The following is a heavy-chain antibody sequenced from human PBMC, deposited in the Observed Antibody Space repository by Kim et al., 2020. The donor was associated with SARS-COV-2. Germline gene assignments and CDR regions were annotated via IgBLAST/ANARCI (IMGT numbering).Heavy chain of an antibody. D-gene: IGHD5-18*01. J-gene: IGHJ4*02. CDR3: ARHRRVYSYGKYYFDY. V-gene: IGHV4-39*01. Sequence: SLKSRVTMSVDTSKNQCSLKLSSVTAADTAVYYCARHRRVYSYGKYYFDYWGQGTLVTVSS.